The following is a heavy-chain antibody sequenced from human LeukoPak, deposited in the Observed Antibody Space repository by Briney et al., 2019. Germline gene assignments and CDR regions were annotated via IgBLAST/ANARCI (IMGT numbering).Heavy chain of an antibody. CDR2: ISGSGGST. CDR1: GFTFSSYA. Sequence: GGSLRLSCAASGFTFSSYAMSWVRQAPGKGLEWVSAISGSGGSTYYADSVKGRFTISRDNSKNTLYLQMNSLRAEDTAVYYCAKESYHYDSSGYRPIDYWGQGTLVTVSS. D-gene: IGHD3-22*01. J-gene: IGHJ4*02. V-gene: IGHV3-23*01. CDR3: AKESYHYDSSGYRPIDY.